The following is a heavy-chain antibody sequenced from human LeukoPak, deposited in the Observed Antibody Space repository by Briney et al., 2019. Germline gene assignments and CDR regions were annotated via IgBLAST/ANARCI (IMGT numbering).Heavy chain of an antibody. CDR3: ARRGYCSGGSCYSAAFDI. V-gene: IGHV5-51*01. CDR2: IYPGDSDT. D-gene: IGHD2-15*01. CDR1: GYSFTSYW. Sequence: GESLKISCKGSGYSFTSYWIGWVRRMPGKGLEWMGIIYPGDSDTRYSPSFQGQVTISADKSISTAYLQWSSLKASDTAMYYCARRGYCSGGSCYSAAFDIWGQGTMVTVSS. J-gene: IGHJ3*02.